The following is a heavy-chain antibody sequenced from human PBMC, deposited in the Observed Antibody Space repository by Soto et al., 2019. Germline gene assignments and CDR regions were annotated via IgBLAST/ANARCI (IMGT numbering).Heavy chain of an antibody. J-gene: IGHJ5*02. Sequence: PSETLSLTCTVSGGSISSYYWSWIRQPPGKGLEWIGYIYYSGSTNYNPSLKSRVTISVDTSKNQFSLKLSSVTAADTAVYYCARLSYNSSWCWFDPWGQGTLVTVSS. CDR1: GGSISSYY. CDR3: ARLSYNSSWCWFDP. V-gene: IGHV4-59*08. D-gene: IGHD6-13*01. CDR2: IYYSGST.